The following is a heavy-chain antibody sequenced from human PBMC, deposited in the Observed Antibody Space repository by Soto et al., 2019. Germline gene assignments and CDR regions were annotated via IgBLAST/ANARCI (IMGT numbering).Heavy chain of an antibody. CDR1: GASISSFN. J-gene: IGHJ2*01. CDR2: LNIAGTI. Sequence: PSETLSLTCSVSGASISSFNWNWVRQPAGKGPEWVPRLNIAGTINSNPSLNSRITMSMDTSKNQISLHLRSVTAAETAIYYCARDRGEYTSSWFWYFSHWGHGTLVTVSS. D-gene: IGHD6-13*01. V-gene: IGHV4-4*07. CDR3: ARDRGEYTSSWFWYFSH.